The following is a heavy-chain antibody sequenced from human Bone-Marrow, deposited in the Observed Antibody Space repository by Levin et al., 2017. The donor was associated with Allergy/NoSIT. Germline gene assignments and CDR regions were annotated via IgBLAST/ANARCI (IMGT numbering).Heavy chain of an antibody. D-gene: IGHD6-19*01. J-gene: IGHJ3*02. V-gene: IGHV6-1*01. CDR3: ARDGSFSGWYGDDAFDI. CDR2: TYYRSKWYN. Sequence: SQTLSLTCAISGDSVSSNSAAWNWIRQSPSRGLEWLGRTYYRSKWYNDYAVSVKSRITINPDTSKNQFSLQLNSVTPEDTAVYYCARDGSFSGWYGDDAFDIWGQGTMVTVSS. CDR1: GDSVSSNSAA.